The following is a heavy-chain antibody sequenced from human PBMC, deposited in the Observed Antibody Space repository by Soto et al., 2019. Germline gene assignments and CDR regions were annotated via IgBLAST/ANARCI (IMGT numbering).Heavy chain of an antibody. CDR1: GFTFSSYA. CDR2: ISGSGGST. V-gene: IGHV3-23*01. CDR3: YSRVALPFDY. Sequence: EVQLLESGGGLVQPGGSPRLSCAASGFTFSSYAMSWVRQAPGKGLEWVSAISGSGGSTYYADSVKGRFTISRDNSKNPLYLQMNSLRAEDTAVYYCYSRVALPFDYWGQGTLVTVSS. J-gene: IGHJ4*02. D-gene: IGHD5-12*01.